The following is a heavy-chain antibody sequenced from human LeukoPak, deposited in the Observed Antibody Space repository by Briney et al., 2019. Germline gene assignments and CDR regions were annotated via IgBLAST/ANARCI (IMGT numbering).Heavy chain of an antibody. CDR3: ARDLGYCSGGSCPTDY. CDR1: GFTFSSYW. CDR2: IKQDGSEK. V-gene: IGHV3-7*01. D-gene: IGHD2-15*01. Sequence: PGGSLRLSCAASGFTFSSYWMSWVRQAPGKGLEWVANIKQDGSEKYYVDSVKGRFTISRDNAKNSLYLQMISLRAEDTAVYYCARDLGYCSGGSCPTDYWGQGTLVTVSS. J-gene: IGHJ4*02.